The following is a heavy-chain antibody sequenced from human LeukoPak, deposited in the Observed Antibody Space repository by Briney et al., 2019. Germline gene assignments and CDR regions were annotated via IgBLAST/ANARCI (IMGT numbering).Heavy chain of an antibody. D-gene: IGHD4-23*01. CDR2: ISSSGVST. J-gene: IGHJ4*02. V-gene: IGHV3-23*01. Sequence: GGSLRLSCAASGFTFCSYAMSWVRQAPGEGLEWVSGISSSGVSTYYAYSVKGQFTISSDNSKNTLFLQLNSLRAEDTALYFCAKDLINSPYWGQGTLVTVSS. CDR3: AKDLINSPY. CDR1: GFTFCSYA.